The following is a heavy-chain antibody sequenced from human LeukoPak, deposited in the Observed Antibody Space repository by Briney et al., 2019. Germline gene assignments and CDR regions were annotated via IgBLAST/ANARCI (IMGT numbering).Heavy chain of an antibody. J-gene: IGHJ4*02. Sequence: ASVKVSCKASGGTFSSYAISWVRQAPGQGLEWMGRIIPIFGTANYAQKFQGRVTITTDESTSTAYMELSSLRSEDTAVYYCARENTIYCSGGSCYSSSPADYWGQGTLDTVSS. CDR1: GGTFSSYA. V-gene: IGHV1-69*05. CDR2: IIPIFGTA. D-gene: IGHD2-15*01. CDR3: ARENTIYCSGGSCYSSSPADY.